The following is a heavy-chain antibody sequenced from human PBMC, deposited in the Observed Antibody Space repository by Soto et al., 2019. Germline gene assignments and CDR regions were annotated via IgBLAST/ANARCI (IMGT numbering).Heavy chain of an antibody. CDR1: GFTFSSYA. CDR3: AKDKDFWSGHNYFDY. CDR2: ISGSGGST. V-gene: IGHV3-23*01. J-gene: IGHJ4*02. Sequence: PGGSLRLSCAASGFTFSSYAMSWVRQAPGKGLEWVSAISGSGGSTYYADSVKGRFTISRDNSKNTLYLQMNSLRAEDTAVYYCAKDKDFWSGHNYFDYWGQGTLVTVSS. D-gene: IGHD3-3*01.